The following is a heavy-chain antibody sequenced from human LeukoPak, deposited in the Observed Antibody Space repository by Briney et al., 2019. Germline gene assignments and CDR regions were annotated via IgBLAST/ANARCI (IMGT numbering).Heavy chain of an antibody. CDR3: ARGGYYGSGNDFRFDP. V-gene: IGHV4-59*01. Sequence: SETLSLTCTVSGGSISSYYWSWIRQPPGKGLEWIGYIYYSGSTNYNPSLKSRVTISVDTSKNQFSLKLTSVTAADTAVYFCARGGYYGSGNDFRFDPWAQGTLVTVSS. D-gene: IGHD3-10*01. J-gene: IGHJ5*02. CDR1: GGSISSYY. CDR2: IYYSGST.